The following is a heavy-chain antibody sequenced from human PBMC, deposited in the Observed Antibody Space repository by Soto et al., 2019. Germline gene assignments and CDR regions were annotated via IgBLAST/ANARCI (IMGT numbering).Heavy chain of an antibody. CDR3: AKVPNSGNYYYFDY. CDR2: ISGSGDNT. D-gene: IGHD1-26*01. J-gene: IGHJ4*02. V-gene: IGHV3-23*01. Sequence: GGSLRLSCAASGFTFSSYAMGWVRPAPGKGLEWVSAISGSGDNTYYADSVKGRFTISRDNSKNTLYLQVNSLRVEDTAVYYCAKVPNSGNYYYFDYWGQGTLVTVSS. CDR1: GFTFSSYA.